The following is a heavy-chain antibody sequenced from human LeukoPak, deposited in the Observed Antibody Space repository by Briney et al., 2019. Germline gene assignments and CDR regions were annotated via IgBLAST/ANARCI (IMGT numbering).Heavy chain of an antibody. D-gene: IGHD4-11*01. V-gene: IGHV3-53*01. Sequence: GGSLRLSCAASGSTVSSHYMSWVRQAPGKGLEWVSVTDSGGSTSYADSVKGRFTISRDTSKNTLYLQMNGLRAEDTAVYYCARLGDYSNKDWGQGTLVTVSS. CDR3: ARLGDYSNKD. J-gene: IGHJ4*02. CDR2: TDSGGST. CDR1: GSTVSSHY.